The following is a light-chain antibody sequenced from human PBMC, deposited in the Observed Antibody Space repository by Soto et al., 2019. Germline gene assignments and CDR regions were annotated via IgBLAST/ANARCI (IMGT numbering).Light chain of an antibody. CDR3: QQYDTYWT. CDR2: DAS. J-gene: IGKJ1*01. V-gene: IGKV1-5*01. Sequence: DIKMSLSPSTLSASVGYRVTITCRASQSILSWLAWYQHKPGKAPKLLIYDASSLESGVPSRFSGSRSGTEFTLTISSLQPDDIATYYCQQYDTYWTFGQGTKV. CDR1: QSILSW.